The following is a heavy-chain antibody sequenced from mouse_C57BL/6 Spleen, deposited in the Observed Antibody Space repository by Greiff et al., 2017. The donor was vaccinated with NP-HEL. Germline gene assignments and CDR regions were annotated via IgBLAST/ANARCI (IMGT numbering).Heavy chain of an antibody. CDR2: ISDGGSYT. Sequence: EVKVVESGGGLVKPGGSLKLSCAASGFTFSSYAMSWVRQTPEKRLEWVATISDGGSYTYYPDNVKGRFTISRDNAKNNLYLQMSHLKSEDTAMYYCARDEGFDYWGQGTTLTVSS. J-gene: IGHJ2*01. CDR1: GFTFSSYA. CDR3: ARDEGFDY. V-gene: IGHV5-4*01.